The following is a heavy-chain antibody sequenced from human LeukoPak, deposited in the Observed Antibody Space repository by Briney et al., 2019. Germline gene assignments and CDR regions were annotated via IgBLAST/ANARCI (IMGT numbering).Heavy chain of an antibody. CDR2: INPSGGST. Sequence: ASVKVSCKASGYTFTSYYMHWVRQAPGQGLERMGIINPSGGSTSYAQKFQGRVTMTRDTSTSTVYMELSSLRSEDTAVYYCARDRTNNWFDPWGQGTLVTVSS. CDR3: ARDRTNNWFDP. V-gene: IGHV1-46*01. CDR1: GYTFTSYY. J-gene: IGHJ5*02. D-gene: IGHD1-14*01.